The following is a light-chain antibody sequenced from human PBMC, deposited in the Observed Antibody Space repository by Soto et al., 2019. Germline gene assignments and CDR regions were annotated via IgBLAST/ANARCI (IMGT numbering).Light chain of an antibody. Sequence: EIVLTQSPGTLSLSPGEGATLSCRASQSVSSSYLAWYQLKPGQAPRLLIYGASIRATGIPDRLSGSGSETDFTLTISRLEPEDFAVYYCQQYGRSPPYTFGQGTKVDIK. J-gene: IGKJ2*01. CDR2: GAS. V-gene: IGKV3-20*01. CDR1: QSVSSSY. CDR3: QQYGRSPPYT.